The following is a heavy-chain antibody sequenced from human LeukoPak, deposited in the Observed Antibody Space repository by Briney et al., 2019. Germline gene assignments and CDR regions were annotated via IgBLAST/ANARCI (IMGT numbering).Heavy chain of an antibody. V-gene: IGHV3-53*01. J-gene: IGHJ6*03. Sequence: GGSLRLSCAASGFTVSSNYMSWVRQAPGKGLEWVSVIYSGGSTYYADSVRGRFTISRDNSKNTLYLQMNSLRAEDTAVYYCARLQLNYYYMDVWGKGTTVTVSS. CDR2: IYSGGST. CDR3: ARLQLNYYYMDV. D-gene: IGHD4-11*01. CDR1: GFTVSSNY.